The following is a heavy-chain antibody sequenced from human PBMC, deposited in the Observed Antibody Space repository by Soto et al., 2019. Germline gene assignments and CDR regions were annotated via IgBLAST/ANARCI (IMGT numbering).Heavy chain of an antibody. V-gene: IGHV1-69*04. D-gene: IGHD3-16*02. CDR3: AREDDYIWGSYRQRRGVIDY. CDR2: IIPILGIA. Sequence: ASVKVSCKASGGTFSSYTISWVRQAPGQGLEWMGRIIPILGIANYAQKFQGRVTITADKSTSTAYMELRSLRSDDTAVYYCAREDDYIWGSYRQRRGVIDYWGQGTLVTVSS. J-gene: IGHJ4*02. CDR1: GGTFSSYT.